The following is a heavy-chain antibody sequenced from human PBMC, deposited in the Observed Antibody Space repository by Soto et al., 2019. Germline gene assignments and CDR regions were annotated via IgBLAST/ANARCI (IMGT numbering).Heavy chain of an antibody. CDR1: GYTFTAYY. V-gene: IGHV1-2*04. J-gene: IGHJ6*02. D-gene: IGHD3-10*01. Sequence: QVQLVQSGAEVKKPGASVKVSCKASGYTFTAYYMHWVRQAPGQGLEWMGWINPNSGGTNYAQNYQGWVTMTRDTSISTAYMELSRRRADDTAVYYCASAIGQRFGDNDGMDVWGQGTTVTVSS. CDR2: INPNSGGT. CDR3: ASAIGQRFGDNDGMDV.